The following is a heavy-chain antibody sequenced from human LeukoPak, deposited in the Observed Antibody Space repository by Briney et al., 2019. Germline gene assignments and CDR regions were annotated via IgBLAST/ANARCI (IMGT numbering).Heavy chain of an antibody. D-gene: IGHD4-17*01. Sequence: GRSLRLSCAASGFTFSSYGMHWVRQAPGKGLEWVAVIWYDGGNKYYADSVKGRFTISRDNSKNTLYLQMNSLRAEDTAVYYCAKAANDYGDYVLDYWGQGTLVTVSS. CDR3: AKAANDYGDYVLDY. CDR1: GFTFSSYG. CDR2: IWYDGGNK. J-gene: IGHJ4*02. V-gene: IGHV3-33*06.